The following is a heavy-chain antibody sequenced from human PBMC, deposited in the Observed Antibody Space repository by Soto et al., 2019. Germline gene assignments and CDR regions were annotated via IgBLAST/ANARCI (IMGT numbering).Heavy chain of an antibody. CDR3: ARWGLYYYDSSGFNRPYYFDY. V-gene: IGHV1-46*01. D-gene: IGHD3-22*01. Sequence: GASVKVSCKASGYTFTSYYMHWVRQAPGQGLEWMGIINPSGGSTSYAQKFQGRVTMTRDTSTSTVYMELSSLRSEDTAVYYCARWGLYYYDSSGFNRPYYFDYWGQGTLVTVSS. CDR2: INPSGGST. J-gene: IGHJ4*02. CDR1: GYTFTSYY.